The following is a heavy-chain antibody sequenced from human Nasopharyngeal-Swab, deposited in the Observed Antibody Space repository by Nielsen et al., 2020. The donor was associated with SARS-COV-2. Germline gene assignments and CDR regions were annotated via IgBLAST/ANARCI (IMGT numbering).Heavy chain of an antibody. D-gene: IGHD2-15*01. Sequence: SLKISCAASGFTFSSYGMHWVRQAPGKGLEWVAVISYDGSNKYYADSVKGRFTISRDNSKNTLYLQMNSLRAEDTAVYYCAKTKRYCSGGSCYRFDYWGQGTLVTVSS. V-gene: IGHV3-30*18. CDR2: ISYDGSNK. J-gene: IGHJ4*02. CDR3: AKTKRYCSGGSCYRFDY. CDR1: GFTFSSYG.